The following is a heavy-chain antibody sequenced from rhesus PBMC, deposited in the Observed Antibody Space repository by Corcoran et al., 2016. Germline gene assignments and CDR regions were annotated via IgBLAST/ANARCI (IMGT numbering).Heavy chain of an antibody. CDR1: GFSISSTGTG. CDR2: IYWNDSK. D-gene: IGHD6-43*01. CDR3: ARVRGGSSSYFP. J-gene: IGHJ4*01. Sequence: QVTLKESGPALVKPTQTLTLTCTFSGFSISSTGTGVGWIRQPPGKALEWLASIYWNDSKYYSTSLKSRLTISKDTSKNQVVLTMTNMDPVVTATYYCARVRGGSSSYFPWGQGVLVTVSS. V-gene: IGHV2-95*01.